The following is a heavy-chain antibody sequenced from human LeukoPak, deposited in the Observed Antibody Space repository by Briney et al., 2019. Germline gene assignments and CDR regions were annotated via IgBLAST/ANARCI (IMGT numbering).Heavy chain of an antibody. Sequence: GGSLRLSCAASGFTFRSYWMSWVRQAPGKGLEWVANINQDGSEKYHVDSVKGRFTISRDNAKNSVYLQMNSLTAEDTAVYYCVRDGGTTGYDLIDYWGQGTLLTVSS. CDR1: GFTFRSYW. CDR3: VRDGGTTGYDLIDY. CDR2: INQDGSEK. J-gene: IGHJ4*02. V-gene: IGHV3-7*01. D-gene: IGHD5-12*01.